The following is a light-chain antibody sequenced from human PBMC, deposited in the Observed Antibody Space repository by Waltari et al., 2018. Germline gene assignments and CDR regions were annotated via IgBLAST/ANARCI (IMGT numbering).Light chain of an antibody. CDR1: KLGNKY. CDR2: QYN. V-gene: IGLV3-1*01. Sequence: SYELTQPPSVSVSPGQTASITCSGDKLGNKYACWYQQKPGQSPVLVIYQYNRRPSGIPERFSGSNSGNTATLTISGTQAMDEADYFCQAWDSITVVFGGGTKLTVL. CDR3: QAWDSITVV. J-gene: IGLJ2*01.